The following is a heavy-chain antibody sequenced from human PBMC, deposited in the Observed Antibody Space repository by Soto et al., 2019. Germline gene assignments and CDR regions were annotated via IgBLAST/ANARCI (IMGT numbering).Heavy chain of an antibody. V-gene: IGHV1-2*04. CDR1: GYTFTGYY. Sequence: ASVKVSCKASGYTFTGYYMHWVRQAPGQGLEWMGWINPNSGGTNYAQKFQGWVTMTRDTSISTAYMELSRLRSDDTAVYYCARSDDLAAAGYYYYGMDVWGQGTTVTVSS. D-gene: IGHD6-13*01. J-gene: IGHJ6*02. CDR3: ARSDDLAAAGYYYYGMDV. CDR2: INPNSGGT.